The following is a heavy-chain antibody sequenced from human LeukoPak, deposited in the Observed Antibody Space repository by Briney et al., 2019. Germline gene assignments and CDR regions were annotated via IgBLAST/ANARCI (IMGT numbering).Heavy chain of an antibody. Sequence: GGSLRLSCAASGFIFSSSAMNWVRQAPGKGLEWVSTLTGSGGTTYYADSVKGRFSISRDNSRNTLYLQMNRLRAEDTAVYYCAKDRITVARFDYWGQGTPVTVSS. V-gene: IGHV3-23*01. CDR1: GFIFSSSA. J-gene: IGHJ4*02. CDR3: AKDRITVARFDY. CDR2: LTGSGGTT. D-gene: IGHD4-23*01.